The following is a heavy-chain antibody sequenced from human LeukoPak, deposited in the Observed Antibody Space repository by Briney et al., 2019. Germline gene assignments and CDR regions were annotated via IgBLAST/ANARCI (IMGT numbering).Heavy chain of an antibody. D-gene: IGHD5-18*01. CDR3: ARSNFAYDSYGL. CDR2: IYTSGST. V-gene: IGHV4-4*07. Sequence: TSETLSLTCTVSGGSISTYYWSWIRQPAGKGLEWIGRIYTSGSTNYDPSLKSRVTMSVDTSKNQFSLKLSSVTAADTAVYYCARSNFAYDSYGLWGQGTLVTVSS. CDR1: GGSISTYY. J-gene: IGHJ4*02.